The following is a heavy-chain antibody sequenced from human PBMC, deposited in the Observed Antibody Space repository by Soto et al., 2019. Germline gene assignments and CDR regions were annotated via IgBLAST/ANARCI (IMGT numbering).Heavy chain of an antibody. CDR3: ALRPAVAGIFNWFDP. Sequence: VGSLRLSCAASGFTFSSYSMNWVRQAPGKGLEWVSSISSSSSYIYYADSVKGRFTISRDNAKNSLYLQMNSLRAEDTAVYYCALRPAVAGIFNWFDPWGQGTLVTVTS. J-gene: IGHJ5*02. CDR1: GFTFSSYS. V-gene: IGHV3-21*01. D-gene: IGHD6-19*01. CDR2: ISSSSSYI.